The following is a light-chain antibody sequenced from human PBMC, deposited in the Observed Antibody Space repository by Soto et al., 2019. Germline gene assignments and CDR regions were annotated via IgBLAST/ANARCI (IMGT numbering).Light chain of an antibody. Sequence: QSVLAQPPSVSGAPGQKVTISCTGSSSNIGAGSDVHWYQQLPGTAPKLLIYGNTNRPSGVPDRFAGSKSGTSASLAITGLQAEDEADYYCQSYDRSLSLAYVFGTGTKVTVL. CDR1: SSNIGAGSD. CDR3: QSYDRSLSLAYV. V-gene: IGLV1-40*01. CDR2: GNT. J-gene: IGLJ1*01.